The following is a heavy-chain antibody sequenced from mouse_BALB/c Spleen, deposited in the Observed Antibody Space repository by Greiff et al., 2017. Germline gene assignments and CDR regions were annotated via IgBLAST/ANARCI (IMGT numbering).Heavy chain of an antibody. CDR3: TRDSIHYSGHYYAMDY. V-gene: IGHV1S22*01. Sequence: LQQPGSELVRPGASVKLSCKASGYTFTSYWMHWVKQRHGQGLEWIGNIYPGSGSTNYDEKFKSKGTLTVDTSSSTAYMHLSSLTSEDSAVYYCTRDSIHYSGHYYAMDYWGQGTSVTVSS. D-gene: IGHD1-2*01. CDR2: IYPGSGST. J-gene: IGHJ4*01. CDR1: GYTFTSYW.